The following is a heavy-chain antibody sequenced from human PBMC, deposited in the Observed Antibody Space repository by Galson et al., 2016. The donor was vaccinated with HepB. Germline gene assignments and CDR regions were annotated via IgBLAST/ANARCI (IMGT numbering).Heavy chain of an antibody. V-gene: IGHV4-30-2*01. D-gene: IGHD3-10*01. J-gene: IGHJ5*02. CDR1: GASISSGGYS. CDR2: IYHSGST. CDR3: ARVQSYYYGSGSYKWFDP. Sequence: TLSLTCSVSGASISSGGYSWSWIRQPPGRGLEWIGYIYHSGSTSYNPSLKSRVSISVDRSKNQFSLKLNSVTAADTAVYYCARVQSYYYGSGSYKWFDPWGQGTLVTVSS.